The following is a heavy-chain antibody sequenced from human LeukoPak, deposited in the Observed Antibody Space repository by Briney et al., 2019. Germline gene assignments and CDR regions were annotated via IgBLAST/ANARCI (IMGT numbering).Heavy chain of an antibody. CDR3: AGDWRRSGWKRVSGSLGY. CDR2: INPNSGGT. Sequence: GASVKVSCKASGYTFTGYYMHWVRQAPGQGLEWMGWINPNSGGTNYAQKFQGRVTMTRDTSISTAYMELSRLRSDDTAVYYCAGDWRRSGWKRVSGSLGYWGQGTLVTVSS. D-gene: IGHD6-19*01. CDR1: GYTFTGYY. J-gene: IGHJ4*02. V-gene: IGHV1-2*02.